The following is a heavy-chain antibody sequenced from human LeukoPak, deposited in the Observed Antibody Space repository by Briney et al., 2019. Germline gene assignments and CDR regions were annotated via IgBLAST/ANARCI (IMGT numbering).Heavy chain of an antibody. CDR1: GGSISSSSYY. D-gene: IGHD6-13*01. V-gene: IGHV4-39*07. CDR2: IYYSGST. J-gene: IGHJ6*03. Sequence: PSETLSLTCTVSGGSISSSSYYWGWIRQPPGKGLEWIGSIYYSGSTYYNPSLKSRVTISVDTSKNQFSLKLSSVTAADTAVYYCARERREEGSSWPYYYYYMDVWGKGTTVTISS. CDR3: ARERREEGSSWPYYYYYMDV.